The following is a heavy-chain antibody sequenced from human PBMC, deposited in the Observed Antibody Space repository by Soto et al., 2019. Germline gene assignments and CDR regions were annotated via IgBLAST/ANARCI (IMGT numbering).Heavy chain of an antibody. D-gene: IGHD3-10*01. J-gene: IGHJ4*02. CDR1: GFTFSQYG. CDR3: ARDSSAGPTGFDY. V-gene: IGHV3-33*01. Sequence: LRLSCAASGFTFSQYGFHWVRQAPGKGREWVAVIWFCVQNTYNADSGRGRFTTSRADSKNSLYLQMDSLRAEHTAVYYCARDSSAGPTGFDYWRQGTLVPVSS. CDR2: IWFCVQNT.